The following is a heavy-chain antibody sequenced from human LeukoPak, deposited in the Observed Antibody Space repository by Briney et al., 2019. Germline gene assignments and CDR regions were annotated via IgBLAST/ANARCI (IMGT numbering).Heavy chain of an antibody. D-gene: IGHD3-10*01. CDR2: IRYDGSNK. CDR1: GFTFSSYG. V-gene: IGHV3-30*02. J-gene: IGHJ4*02. CDR3: ARGRLLPFITMVRGASHYFDY. Sequence: PGGSLRLSCAASGFTFSSYGMHWVRQAPGKGLEWVAFIRYDGSNKYYADSVKGRFTISRDNSKNTLYLQMNSLRAEDTAVYYCARGRLLPFITMVRGASHYFDYWGQGTLVTVSS.